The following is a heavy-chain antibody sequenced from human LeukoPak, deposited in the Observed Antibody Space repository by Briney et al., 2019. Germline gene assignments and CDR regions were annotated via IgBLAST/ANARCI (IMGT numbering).Heavy chain of an antibody. J-gene: IGHJ4*02. V-gene: IGHV4-59*01. CDR1: GGSINNYY. CDR2: IYYSGST. CDR3: ARDPPGSGSYLDY. D-gene: IGHD3-10*01. Sequence: SETLSLTCTVSGGSINNYYWSWIRQPPGKGLEYIGYIYYSGSTSYNPSLKSRVTISVDTSKNQFSLKLSSVTAADTAVYYCARDPPGSGSYLDYWGQGTLVTVSS.